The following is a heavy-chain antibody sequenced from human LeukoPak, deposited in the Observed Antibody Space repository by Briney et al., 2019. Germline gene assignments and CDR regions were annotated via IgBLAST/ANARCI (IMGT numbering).Heavy chain of an antibody. CDR3: ASRRCSTTCPEDY. CDR1: GGSISTYY. Sequence: PSETLSLTCTVSGGSISTYYWSWIRQSAGKGLEWIGRIYTSGSTDYNPSLKSRVTISVDTSKNQLSLNLSSVTAADTAVYYCASRRCSTTCPEDYWGQGTLVTVSS. D-gene: IGHD2-2*01. CDR2: IYTSGST. J-gene: IGHJ4*02. V-gene: IGHV4-4*07.